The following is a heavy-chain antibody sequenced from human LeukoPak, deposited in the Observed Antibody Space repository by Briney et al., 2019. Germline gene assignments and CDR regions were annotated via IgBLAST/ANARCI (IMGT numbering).Heavy chain of an antibody. CDR2: MYYSGST. V-gene: IGHV4-39*07. Sequence: PSETLSLTCTVSSGSISSTSYYWGWIRQPPGMGLEWIGSMYYSGSTYYNPSLRSRVTISVDTSKSQFSLKLSSVTAADTAVYYCAREMRSPRGGFDYWDQGTLVTVSS. J-gene: IGHJ4*02. D-gene: IGHD3-10*01. CDR1: SGSISSTSYY. CDR3: AREMRSPRGGFDY.